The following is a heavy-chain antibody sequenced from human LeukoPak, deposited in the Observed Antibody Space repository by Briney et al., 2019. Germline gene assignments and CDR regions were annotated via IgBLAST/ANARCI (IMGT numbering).Heavy chain of an antibody. CDR1: GGSLSSSKW. Sequence: SGTPSPTCAVSGGSLSSSKWWGWVRPPRGEGLEWIGEIYHSGSTNYNPSLKSRVTISVDKSKNQFSLKLSSVTAADTAVYYCARETLGADYWGQGTLVTVSS. CDR2: IYHSGST. J-gene: IGHJ4*02. CDR3: ARETLGADY. D-gene: IGHD3-10*01. V-gene: IGHV4-4*02.